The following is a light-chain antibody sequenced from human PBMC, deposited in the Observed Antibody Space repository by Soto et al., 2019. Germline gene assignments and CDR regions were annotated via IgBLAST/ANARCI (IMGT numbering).Light chain of an antibody. CDR3: GTWDDSLNGPL. J-gene: IGLJ2*01. CDR2: RND. CDR1: SYNIGSNT. Sequence: QSVLTQPPSASGTPGQTVTISCSGSSYNIGSNTVTWYQHLPGTVPKLLIYRNDQRPSGVPDRFSGSKSGTSASLAISGLQSEDEADYYCGTWDDSLNGPLFGGGTKLTVL. V-gene: IGLV1-44*01.